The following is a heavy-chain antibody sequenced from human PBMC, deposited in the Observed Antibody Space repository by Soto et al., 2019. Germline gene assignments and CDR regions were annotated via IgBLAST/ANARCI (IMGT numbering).Heavy chain of an antibody. CDR1: GFSLSSYW. CDR2: MNQDGSES. J-gene: IGHJ4*02. V-gene: IGHV3-7*01. Sequence: EVQLVESGGGLVQPGGSLRLSCAASGFSLSSYWMSWVRQAPGKGLEWVANMNQDGSESDYVGSVKGRFTFTRDNAKNSLYLQMNGLRAEDTAVYYCAGLSTPAGRRDLACWGQGTLVTVSS. CDR3: AGLSTPAGRRDLAC.